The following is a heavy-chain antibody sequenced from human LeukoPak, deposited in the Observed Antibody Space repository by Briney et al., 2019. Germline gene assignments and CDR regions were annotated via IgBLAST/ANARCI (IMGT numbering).Heavy chain of an antibody. CDR1: GYSISSGYF. Sequence: PSETLSLTCTVSGYSISSGYFWGWIRQPPGKGLEWIGTIYNSGSTYYNPSLKSRVTISVDTSKNQFSVKLSSVTAADTAVYYCARSIRGYSSGWYYFDYWGQGTLITVSS. CDR2: IYNSGST. CDR3: ARSIRGYSSGWYYFDY. D-gene: IGHD6-19*01. J-gene: IGHJ4*02. V-gene: IGHV4-38-2*02.